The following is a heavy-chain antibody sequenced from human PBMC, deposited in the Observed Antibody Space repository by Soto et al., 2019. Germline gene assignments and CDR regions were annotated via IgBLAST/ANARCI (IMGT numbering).Heavy chain of an antibody. D-gene: IGHD1-1*01. V-gene: IGHV4-59*01. CDR3: ARFSSPTSRYFDY. CDR1: GGSMTTYY. Sequence: SLTCTVSGGSMTTYYWSWIRQPPGKGLEWIGYTDSGGSTNFNPSLKSRATISVDTSKTHFSLRLNSMTAADTAVYYCARFSSPTSRYFDYWGQGTQVTVS. J-gene: IGHJ4*02. CDR2: TDSGGST.